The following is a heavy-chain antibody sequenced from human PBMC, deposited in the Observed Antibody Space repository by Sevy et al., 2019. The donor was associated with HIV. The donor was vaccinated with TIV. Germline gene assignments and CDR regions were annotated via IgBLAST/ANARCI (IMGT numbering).Heavy chain of an antibody. CDR1: GFTFSSYA. V-gene: IGHV3-30*04. J-gene: IGHJ6*02. CDR2: ISYDGSNK. Sequence: GGSLRLSCAASGFTFSSYAMHWVRQAPGKGLEWVAVISYDGSNKYYADSVKGRFTISRDNSKNTLYLQMNSLRAEDTAVYYCAGDKDTYYYGMDVWGQGTTVTVSS. CDR3: AGDKDTYYYGMDV.